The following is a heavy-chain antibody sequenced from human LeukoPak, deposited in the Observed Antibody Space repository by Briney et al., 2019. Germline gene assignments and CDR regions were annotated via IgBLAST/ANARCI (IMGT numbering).Heavy chain of an antibody. CDR3: AREGDSSGPSVGLDY. CDR2: ISSSSSTI. D-gene: IGHD3-22*01. CDR1: GFTFSSYS. V-gene: IGHV3-48*02. Sequence: GGSLRLSCAASGFTFSSYSMSWVRQAPGKGLEWVSYISSSSSTIYHADSVKGRFTISRDDAKNTLDLQMNSLRDEDTAVYYCAREGDSSGPSVGLDYWGQGTLVTVSS. J-gene: IGHJ4*02.